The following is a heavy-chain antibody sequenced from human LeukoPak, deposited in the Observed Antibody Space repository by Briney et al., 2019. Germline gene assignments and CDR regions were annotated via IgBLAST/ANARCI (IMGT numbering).Heavy chain of an antibody. Sequence: GGSLRLSCAASGFTFSSYGMHWVRQAPGKGLEWVAFIRYDGSNKYYADSVKGRFTISRDNSKNTLYLQMNSLRAEDTAVYYCAKSGIVVVPAATRPDYWGQGTLVTVSS. CDR1: GFTFSSYG. V-gene: IGHV3-30*02. J-gene: IGHJ4*02. CDR3: AKSGIVVVPAATRPDY. CDR2: IRYDGSNK. D-gene: IGHD2-2*01.